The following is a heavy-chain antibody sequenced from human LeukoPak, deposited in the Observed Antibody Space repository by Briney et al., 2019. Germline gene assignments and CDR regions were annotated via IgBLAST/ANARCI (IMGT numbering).Heavy chain of an antibody. CDR2: IYLDDDV. CDR3: AYSRRGAPTGIEHYYFDS. Sequence: SGPTLVKPTQTLTVTCTFSGFSLSTNGAGVGWIRQPPGKALEWLALIYLDDDVRYSPSLKSRLTIIRDTCKNQVVLTMTNMDPMDTATFYCAYSRRGAPTGIEHYYFDSWGQGTLVTVSS. CDR1: GFSLSTNGAG. J-gene: IGHJ4*02. V-gene: IGHV2-5*02. D-gene: IGHD6-13*01.